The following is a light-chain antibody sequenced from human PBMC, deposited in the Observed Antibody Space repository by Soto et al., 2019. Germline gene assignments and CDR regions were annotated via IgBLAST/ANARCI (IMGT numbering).Light chain of an antibody. CDR2: WAS. Sequence: DIVMTQSPDSLAVSLGERATINCKSSQSVLYTSDNKNYLAWYQQKPGQPPKLLIYWASTRESGVPDRFSGSGSGTDFTLTISSLRAEDVAVYYCQQYYGSPLTFGGGTKVEIK. CDR1: QSVLYTSDNKNY. CDR3: QQYYGSPLT. J-gene: IGKJ4*01. V-gene: IGKV4-1*01.